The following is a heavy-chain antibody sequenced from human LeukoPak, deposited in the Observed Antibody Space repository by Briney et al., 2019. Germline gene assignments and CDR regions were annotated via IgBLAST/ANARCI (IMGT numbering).Heavy chain of an antibody. J-gene: IGHJ6*02. D-gene: IGHD1-26*01. CDR2: IWFDGSNE. CDR3: ARVQYSGSYGYYYGMDV. CDR1: GFIFSSYG. Sequence: PGGSLRLSCAASGFIFSSYGMHWVRQAPGKGLEWVAVIWFDGSNEYYAESVKGRFTISRDNSKNTLHLQMNSLRGDDTAEYYCARVQYSGSYGYYYGMDVWGQGTTVTVSS. V-gene: IGHV3-33*01.